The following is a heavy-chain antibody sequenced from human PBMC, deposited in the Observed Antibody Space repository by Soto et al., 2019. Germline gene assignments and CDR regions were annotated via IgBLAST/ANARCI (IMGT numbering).Heavy chain of an antibody. CDR3: AREDVSGSYNNFKY. V-gene: IGHV3-48*02. D-gene: IGHD1-26*01. CDR2: ISSSGDTI. Sequence: GGSLRLSCAASGFTLSIYSMSWVRQAPGKGLEWVSYISSSGDTIYYADSVKGRFIISRDNAKKSLFLQMNSLRDEDTAVYYCAREDVSGSYNNFKYWGQGTLVTVLL. CDR1: GFTLSIYS. J-gene: IGHJ4*02.